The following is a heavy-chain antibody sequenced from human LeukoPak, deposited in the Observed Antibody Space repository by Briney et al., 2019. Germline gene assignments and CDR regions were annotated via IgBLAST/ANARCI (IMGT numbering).Heavy chain of an antibody. CDR3: ARMNTLRDSSSWRLFDY. CDR2: INHSGST. V-gene: IGHV4-34*01. J-gene: IGHJ4*02. Sequence: SETLSLTCAVYGGSFSGYYWSWVREPPGKGLEWIGQINHSGSTNYNPSLKSRVTISVDTSKNQFSLKLSSVTAADTAVYYCARMNTLRDSSSWRLFDYWGQGTLVTVSS. CDR1: GGSFSGYY. D-gene: IGHD6-13*01.